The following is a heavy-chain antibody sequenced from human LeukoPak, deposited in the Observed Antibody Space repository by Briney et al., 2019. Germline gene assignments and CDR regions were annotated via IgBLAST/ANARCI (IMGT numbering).Heavy chain of an antibody. CDR2: LSRGGETR. D-gene: IGHD2-8*01. CDR1: GFPYNMFA. Sequence: PGGSLRLLCTGSGFPYNMFALNWVRQAPGQGLEGGSGLSRGGETRKYADSVKRRFTVSRDTSKNMVFLRMNDLRPEDTAVYYCAKEQRIRHCSEGVCMEGYYFDYWGQGSLVTVSS. V-gene: IGHV3-23*01. J-gene: IGHJ4*02. CDR3: AKEQRIRHCSEGVCMEGYYFDY.